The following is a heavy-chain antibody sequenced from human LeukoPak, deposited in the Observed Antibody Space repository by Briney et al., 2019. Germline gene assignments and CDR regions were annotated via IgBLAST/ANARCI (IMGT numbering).Heavy chain of an antibody. CDR2: ISSSVSTI. V-gene: IGHV3-48*03. Sequence: PGGSLRLSCAASGFTFSSYEMNWVRQAPGKGLEWVSYISSSVSTIYYADSVEGRFTISRDNAKNSLYLQMNSLRAEDTAVYYCARENYDTSGFFLSPEYFQHWGQGTLVTVFS. D-gene: IGHD3-22*01. J-gene: IGHJ1*01. CDR3: ARENYDTSGFFLSPEYFQH. CDR1: GFTFSSYE.